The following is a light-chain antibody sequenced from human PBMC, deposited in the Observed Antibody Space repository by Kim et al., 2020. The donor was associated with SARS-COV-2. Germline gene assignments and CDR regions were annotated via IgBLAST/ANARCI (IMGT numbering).Light chain of an antibody. CDR2: DAS. CDR1: QSVTRF. CDR3: QQRSNWPLT. V-gene: IGKV3-11*01. J-gene: IGKJ4*01. Sequence: EIVLTQSPATLSLSPGERATLSCRASQSVTRFLTWYQQKPGQAPRLLIYDASNRATGIPARFSGSGSGTDFTLTISSLEPEDFAVYYCQQRSNWPLTFGGETKVDIK.